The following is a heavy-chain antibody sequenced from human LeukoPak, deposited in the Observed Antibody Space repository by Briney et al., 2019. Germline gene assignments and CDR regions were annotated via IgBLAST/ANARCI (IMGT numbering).Heavy chain of an antibody. CDR1: GGSFSGYC. D-gene: IGHD4-23*01. Sequence: SETLSLTCAVYGGSFSGYCWSWIRQPPGKGLEWIGEINHSGSTNYNPSLKSRVTISVDTSKNQFSLKLSSVTAADTAVYYCARGYDYGGNRGWFDPWGQGTLVTVSS. J-gene: IGHJ5*02. CDR3: ARGYDYGGNRGWFDP. CDR2: INHSGST. V-gene: IGHV4-34*01.